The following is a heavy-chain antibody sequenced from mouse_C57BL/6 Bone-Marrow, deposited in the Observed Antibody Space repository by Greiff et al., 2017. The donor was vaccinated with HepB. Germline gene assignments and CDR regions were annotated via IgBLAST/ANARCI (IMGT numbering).Heavy chain of an antibody. D-gene: IGHD1-1*01. J-gene: IGHJ2*01. CDR2: IRSKSNNYAT. V-gene: IGHV10-1*01. CDR3: VSDGYYGSSYFDY. Sequence: DVQLVESGGGLVQPKGSLKLSCAASGFSFNTYAMNWVRQAPGKGLEWVARIRSKSNNYATYYADSVKDRFTISRDDSESMLYLQMNNLKTEDTAMYYCVSDGYYGSSYFDYWGQGTTLTVSS. CDR1: GFSFNTYA.